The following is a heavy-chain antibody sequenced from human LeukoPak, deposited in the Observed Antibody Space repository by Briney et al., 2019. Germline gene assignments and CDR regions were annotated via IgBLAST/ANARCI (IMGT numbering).Heavy chain of an antibody. Sequence: GRSLRLSCAASGFTFSSYGMHWVRQAPGKGLEWVAVISHDGSNKYYADSVKGRFTISRDNSKNTLYLQMNSLRAEDTAVYYCAAVDFDWLFHPIDYWGQGTLVTVSS. CDR2: ISHDGSNK. CDR1: GFTFSSYG. D-gene: IGHD3-9*01. J-gene: IGHJ4*02. V-gene: IGHV3-30*03. CDR3: AAVDFDWLFHPIDY.